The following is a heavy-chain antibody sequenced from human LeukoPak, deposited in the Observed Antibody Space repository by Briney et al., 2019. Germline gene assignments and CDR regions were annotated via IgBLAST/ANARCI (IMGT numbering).Heavy chain of an antibody. D-gene: IGHD3-10*01. V-gene: IGHV3-30*02. Sequence: GGSLRLSCAASGFTFSNYGMHWVRQAPGKGLEWVAFVRYDETTKFYADSVKGRFTISRDNAKNSLYLQMNSLRAEDTAVYYCARDIRGRGSGSSQLRYFDYWGQGTLVTVSS. J-gene: IGHJ4*02. CDR1: GFTFSNYG. CDR3: ARDIRGRGSGSSQLRYFDY. CDR2: VRYDETTK.